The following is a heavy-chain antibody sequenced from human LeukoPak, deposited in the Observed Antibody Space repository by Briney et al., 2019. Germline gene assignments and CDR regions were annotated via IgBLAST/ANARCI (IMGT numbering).Heavy chain of an antibody. CDR3: AGSSSGINWFDP. CDR2: INPNSGGT. J-gene: IGHJ5*02. D-gene: IGHD6-13*01. V-gene: IGHV1-2*02. CDR1: GYTFTGYY. Sequence: ASVKVSCKASGYTFTGYYMHWVRQAPGQGLEWMGWINPNSGGTIYAQKFQGRVTMTRDTSISTAYMELSRLRSDDTAVYYCAGSSSGINWFDPWGQGTLVTVSS.